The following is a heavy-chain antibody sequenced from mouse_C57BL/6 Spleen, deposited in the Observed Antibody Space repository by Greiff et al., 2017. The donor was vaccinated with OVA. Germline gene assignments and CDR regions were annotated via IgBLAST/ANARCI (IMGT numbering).Heavy chain of an antibody. Sequence: EVNLVESGGGLVKPGGSLKLSCAASGFTFSDYGMHWVRQAPEKGLEWVAYISSGSSTIYYADTVKGRFTISRDNAKNTLFLQMTSLRSEDTAMYYCARSYYEDWYFDVWGTGTTVTVSS. J-gene: IGHJ1*03. V-gene: IGHV5-17*01. CDR1: GFTFSDYG. CDR2: ISSGSSTI. CDR3: ARSYYEDWYFDV. D-gene: IGHD1-1*01.